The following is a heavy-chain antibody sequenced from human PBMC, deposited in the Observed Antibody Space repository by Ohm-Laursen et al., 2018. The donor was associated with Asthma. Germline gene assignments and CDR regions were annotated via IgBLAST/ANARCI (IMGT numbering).Heavy chain of an antibody. Sequence: SLRLSCAASGFTFSSYAMSWVRQAPGKGLEWVSAISGSGGSTYYADSVKGRFTISRDNSKNTLYLQMNSLRAEDTAVYYCAKVFWGHGDYGSWFDPWGQGTLVTVSS. CDR3: AKVFWGHGDYGSWFDP. CDR2: ISGSGGST. CDR1: GFTFSSYA. J-gene: IGHJ5*02. V-gene: IGHV3-23*01. D-gene: IGHD4-17*01.